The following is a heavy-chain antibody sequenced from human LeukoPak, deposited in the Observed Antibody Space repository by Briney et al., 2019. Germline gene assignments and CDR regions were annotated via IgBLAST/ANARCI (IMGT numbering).Heavy chain of an antibody. V-gene: IGHV4-4*07. CDR2: IYTSGST. J-gene: IGHJ4*02. CDR3: ARDGAPSGYYYVY. CDR1: DGSISTYY. D-gene: IGHD3-22*01. Sequence: PSETLSLTCTVSDGSISTYYWSWIRQPAGKGLEGIGRIYTSGSTNYNPSLKSRVTMSIDTSKNQFSLKLSSVTAADTAVYYCARDGAPSGYYYVYWGQGTLVTVSS.